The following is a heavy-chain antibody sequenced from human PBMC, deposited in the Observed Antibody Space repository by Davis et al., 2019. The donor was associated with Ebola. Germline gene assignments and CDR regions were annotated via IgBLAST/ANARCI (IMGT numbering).Heavy chain of an antibody. CDR3: AKGRGAVAGYGMDV. D-gene: IGHD6-19*01. J-gene: IGHJ6*02. Sequence: ASVKVSCKASGYTFTGYYMHWVRQAPGQGLEWMGWMNPNSGTTGYAQKFQGRVTFTRNTSISTAYMELSSLRSEDTAVYYCAKGRGAVAGYGMDVWGQGTTVTVSS. CDR1: GYTFTGYY. CDR2: MNPNSGTT. V-gene: IGHV1-8*03.